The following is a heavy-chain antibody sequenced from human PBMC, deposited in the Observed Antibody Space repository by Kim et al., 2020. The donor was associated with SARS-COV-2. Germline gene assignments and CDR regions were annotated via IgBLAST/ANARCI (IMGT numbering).Heavy chain of an antibody. CDR1: RFAFSSSA. J-gene: IGHJ4*02. D-gene: IGHD2-2*01. CDR2: ITPTGDYA. CDR3: ANKPAGLDY. Sequence: GGSLRLSCAASRFAFSSSAMAWVRQAPGKGLEWIASITPTGDYAYYADSVRGRCTISRDNSKNTLYLQMSSLSADDTAVYYCANKPAGLDYWGQGTLVTVSS. V-gene: IGHV3-23*01.